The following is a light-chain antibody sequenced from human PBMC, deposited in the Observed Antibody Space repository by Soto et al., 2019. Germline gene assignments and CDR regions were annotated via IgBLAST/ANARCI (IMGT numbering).Light chain of an antibody. CDR3: QQANSFPFT. Sequence: DIQMTQSPSSVSASVGDRVTITCRASQGISSCLAWYQQKRGEAPKLLIYTASTLQSGVPSRFSCSGSGTHFTLTISSLQPADFATYYCQQANSFPFTFGGGTKVEI. CDR2: TAS. V-gene: IGKV1-12*01. CDR1: QGISSC. J-gene: IGKJ4*01.